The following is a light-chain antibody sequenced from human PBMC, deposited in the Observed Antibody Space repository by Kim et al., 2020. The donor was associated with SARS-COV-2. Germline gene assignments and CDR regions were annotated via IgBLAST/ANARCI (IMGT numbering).Light chain of an antibody. Sequence: GEAVASSWTGTSGDVGSYNLVSWYQQHPGKAPELMIYEVSKRPSGVSNRFSGSKSGNTASLTISGLQAEDEADYYCCSYAGSSTLVFGGGTQLTVL. CDR2: EVS. CDR3: CSYAGSSTLV. CDR1: SGDVGSYNL. V-gene: IGLV2-23*02. J-gene: IGLJ2*01.